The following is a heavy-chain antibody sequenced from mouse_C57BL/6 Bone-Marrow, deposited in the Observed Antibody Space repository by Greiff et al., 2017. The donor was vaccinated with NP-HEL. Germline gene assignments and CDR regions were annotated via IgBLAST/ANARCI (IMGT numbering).Heavy chain of an antibody. J-gene: IGHJ4*01. Sequence: EVQLQESGPGLVKPSQSLSLTCSVTGYSITSGYYWNWIRQFPGNKLEWMGYISYDGSNNYNPSLKNRISITRDTSKNQFFLKLNSVTTEDTATYYCARVVGRAMDYWGQGTSVTVSS. CDR2: ISYDGSN. CDR3: ARVVGRAMDY. D-gene: IGHD1-1*02. CDR1: GYSITSGYY. V-gene: IGHV3-6*01.